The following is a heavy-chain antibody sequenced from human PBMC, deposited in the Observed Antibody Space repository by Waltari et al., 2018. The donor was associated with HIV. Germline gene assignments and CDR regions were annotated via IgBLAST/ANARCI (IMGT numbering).Heavy chain of an antibody. CDR1: GGSISSSSYY. CDR2: IYYSGST. J-gene: IGHJ4*02. Sequence: QLQLQESGPGLVKPSETLSLTCTVSGGSISSSSYYWGWIRQPPGKGLEWIGSIYYSGSTSDNPSVKSRVTISVDTSKNQFSLKLSSVTAADTAVYYCARHGNYYDSSGYYYAWGQGTLVTVSS. CDR3: ARHGNYYDSSGYYYA. V-gene: IGHV4-39*01. D-gene: IGHD3-22*01.